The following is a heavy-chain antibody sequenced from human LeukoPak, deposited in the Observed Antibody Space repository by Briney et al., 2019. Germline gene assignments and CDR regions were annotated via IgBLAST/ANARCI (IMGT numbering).Heavy chain of an antibody. CDR2: INHSGST. J-gene: IGHJ4*02. D-gene: IGHD3-10*01. CDR1: GGSFSGYY. Sequence: SETLSLTCAVYGGSFSGYYWSWIRQPPGKGLEWIGEINHSGSTNYNPSLKSRVTISVDTSQNQFSLKLSSVTAADTAVYYCARGRRITMVRGVIISKFDYWGQGTLVTVSS. V-gene: IGHV4-34*01. CDR3: ARGRRITMVRGVIISKFDY.